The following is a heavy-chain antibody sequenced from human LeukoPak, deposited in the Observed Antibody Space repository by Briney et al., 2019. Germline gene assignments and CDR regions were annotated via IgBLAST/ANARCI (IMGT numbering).Heavy chain of an antibody. CDR1: GFTFSSYW. D-gene: IGHD4-17*01. V-gene: IGHV3-7*01. Sequence: GGSLRLSCAASGFTFSSYWMSWVRQAPGKGLGWVANIKQDGSEKYYVDSVKGRFTISRDNAKNSLYLQMNSLRAEDTAVYYCATGYGDYYYGMDVWGQGTTVTVSS. CDR2: IKQDGSEK. CDR3: ATGYGDYYYGMDV. J-gene: IGHJ6*02.